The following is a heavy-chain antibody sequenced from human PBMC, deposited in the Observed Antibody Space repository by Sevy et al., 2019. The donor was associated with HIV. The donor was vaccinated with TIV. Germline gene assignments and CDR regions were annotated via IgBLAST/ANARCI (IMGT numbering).Heavy chain of an antibody. CDR1: GFPFSGYA. D-gene: IGHD3-22*01. J-gene: IGHJ4*02. CDR3: AKGSVYDTSGYYYTLVAFDY. Sequence: GGSLRLSCAASGFPFSGYAMTWVRQAPGKGLEWVSVSSGSGGSTYYADSVKGRFSISRDNSKNTLYLQMSSLRAEDTAVYFCAKGSVYDTSGYYYTLVAFDYWGQGTPVTVSS. CDR2: SSGSGGST. V-gene: IGHV3-23*01.